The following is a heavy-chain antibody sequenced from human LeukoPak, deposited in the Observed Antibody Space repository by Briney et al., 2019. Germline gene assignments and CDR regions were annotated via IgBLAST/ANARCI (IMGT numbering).Heavy chain of an antibody. CDR2: INHSGSP. J-gene: IGHJ4*02. V-gene: IGHV4-39*07. D-gene: IGHD1/OR15-1a*01. CDR1: GGSISSSSYY. Sequence: PSETLSLTCTVSGGSISSSSYYWGWIRQPPGKGLEWIGEINHSGSPDYNPSLKSRVTISVDTSRNQFSLKLSSVTAADTAVYYCVREREQRDKRRYATGYDYWGQGTLVTVSS. CDR3: VREREQRDKRRYATGYDY.